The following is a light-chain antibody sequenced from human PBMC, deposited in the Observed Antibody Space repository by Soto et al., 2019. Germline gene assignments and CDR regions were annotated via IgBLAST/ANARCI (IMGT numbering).Light chain of an antibody. V-gene: IGKV1-33*01. CDR3: QQFNSRPYS. Sequence: DIQMTQSPSSLSASVGDRVTISCQSSQDITNFLIWYQQKPGKAPKLLIYDASNLESGVPSRFSGSGSGTDFFFTISRLQPEDSAAYYCQQFNSRPYSFGQGTKLEIK. J-gene: IGKJ2*03. CDR1: QDITNF. CDR2: DAS.